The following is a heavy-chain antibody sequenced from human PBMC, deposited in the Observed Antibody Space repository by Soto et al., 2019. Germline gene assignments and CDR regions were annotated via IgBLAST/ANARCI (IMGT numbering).Heavy chain of an antibody. CDR3: AREGTGLYSYYYGMDV. D-gene: IGHD3-9*01. Sequence: QVQLVQSGAEVKTPGASVKVSCKASGYTFTKYAISWMRQAPGQGLEWVGWISVYNGNTKYAENLQGRVIVTTDKSTTTVYMELRSLRSDDTAVYYCAREGTGLYSYYYGMDVWGQGTTVTVP. CDR1: GYTFTKYA. V-gene: IGHV1-18*01. CDR2: ISVYNGNT. J-gene: IGHJ6*02.